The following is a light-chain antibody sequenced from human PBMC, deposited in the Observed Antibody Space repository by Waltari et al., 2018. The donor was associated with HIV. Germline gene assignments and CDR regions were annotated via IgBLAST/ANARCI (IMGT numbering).Light chain of an antibody. J-gene: IGLJ3*02. CDR1: SGLIDSNY. CDR3: QSSDSVVAV. V-gene: IGLV6-57*03. Sequence: NFMLTQPHSVSGSPGKTVIISCTRSSGLIDSNYVQWYQQRPGSAPIILIYEDTERPSGVSERFSASIDRSSNSASLTISGLQTEDEADYYYQSSDSVVAVFGGGTKLTVL. CDR2: EDT.